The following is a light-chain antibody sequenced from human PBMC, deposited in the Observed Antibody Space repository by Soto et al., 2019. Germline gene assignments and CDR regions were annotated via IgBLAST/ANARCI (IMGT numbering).Light chain of an antibody. J-gene: IGLJ1*01. CDR3: SSYAGNNNYV. CDR2: EVT. Sequence: QSVMTQPPPASGSPGQSVTISCTGTSSDVGGYNYVSWYQQHPGKVPKLMIYEVTKRPSGVPDRFSGSKSGKTASLTVSGLQAEDEADYYCSSYAGNNNYVFGTGTKVTVL. CDR1: SSDVGGYNY. V-gene: IGLV2-8*01.